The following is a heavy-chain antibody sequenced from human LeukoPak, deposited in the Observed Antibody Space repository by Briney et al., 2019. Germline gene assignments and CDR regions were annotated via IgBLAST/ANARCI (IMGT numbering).Heavy chain of an antibody. CDR2: VNLQGST. V-gene: IGHV4-4*02. CDR1: GGSITNTNY. CDR3: AREGGPYRPLDY. Sequence: SETLSLTCGVSGGSITNTNYWTWVRQPPGKGLEWIGEVNLQGSTNYNPSLMGRVAISVDKSENHISLQLTFVTAADTAVYYCAREGGPYRPLDYSGQGTLVTVSS. J-gene: IGHJ4*02.